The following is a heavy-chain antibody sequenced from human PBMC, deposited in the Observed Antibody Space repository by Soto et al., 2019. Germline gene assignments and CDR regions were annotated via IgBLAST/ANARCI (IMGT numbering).Heavy chain of an antibody. J-gene: IGHJ6*02. Sequence: GGSLRLSCAASGFTFSSYAMSWVRQAPGKGLEWVSAISGSGGSTYYADSVKGRFTISRDNSKNTLYLQMNSLRAEDTAVYYCAKGRGGYKYYYYYGMDVWGQGTTVTVSS. CDR1: GFTFSSYA. CDR3: AKGRGGYKYYYYYGMDV. V-gene: IGHV3-23*01. CDR2: ISGSGGST. D-gene: IGHD3-10*01.